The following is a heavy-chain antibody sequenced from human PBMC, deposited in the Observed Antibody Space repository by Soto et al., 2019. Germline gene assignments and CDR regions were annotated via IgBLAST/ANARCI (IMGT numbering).Heavy chain of an antibody. CDR1: GGSVSSGSYY. Sequence: QVQLQESGPGLVKPSETLSLTCTVSGGSVSSGSYYWSWIRQPPGKGLEWMGYIFYTGSTNYNSSLKGRVNISVDTSKNQFSLKLSSVTAADTAVYYCARGPRAVITARQCDYWGQGTLVTASS. D-gene: IGHD1-20*01. CDR2: IFYTGST. CDR3: ARGPRAVITARQCDY. J-gene: IGHJ4*02. V-gene: IGHV4-61*01.